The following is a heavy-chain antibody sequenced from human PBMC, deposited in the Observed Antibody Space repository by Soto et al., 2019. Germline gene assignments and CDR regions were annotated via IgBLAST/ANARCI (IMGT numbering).Heavy chain of an antibody. J-gene: IGHJ4*02. CDR2: TYYNGDT. Sequence: VLLQESGPRLLRPSETLSLTCTVSDDSFRGADYYWSWIRQPLGKGPAWIGYTYYNGDTKSNPALRSRVTMSEDTSKNQFSLRLSSVTAADTAVYFCARGNAYINGWRTFDLWGRGILVTVSS. CDR3: ARGNAYINGWRTFDL. CDR1: DDSFRGADYY. V-gene: IGHV4-61*08. D-gene: IGHD6-19*01.